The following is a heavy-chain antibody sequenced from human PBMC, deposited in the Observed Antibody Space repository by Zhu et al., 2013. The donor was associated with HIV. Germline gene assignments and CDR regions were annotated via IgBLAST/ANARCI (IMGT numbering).Heavy chain of an antibody. V-gene: IGHV1-2*02. Sequence: QVQLVQSGAEVKKPGASVKVSCKASGYTFTGYYMHWVRQAPGQGLEWMGWINPNSGGTNYAQKFQGRVTMTRDTSISTAYMELSRLRSDDTAVYYCARDRGWFGDREDAFDIWGQGTMVTVSS. J-gene: IGHJ3*02. CDR3: ARDRGWFGDREDAFDI. CDR1: GYTFTGYY. D-gene: IGHD3-10*01. CDR2: INPNSGGT.